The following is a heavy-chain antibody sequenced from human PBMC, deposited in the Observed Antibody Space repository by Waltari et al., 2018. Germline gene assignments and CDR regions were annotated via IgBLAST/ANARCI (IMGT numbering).Heavy chain of an antibody. V-gene: IGHV3-66*01. CDR3: SLSSLDY. J-gene: IGHJ4*02. D-gene: IGHD3-16*02. CDR1: GFTFSSYS. Sequence: EVQLVESGGGLVQPGGSLRLSCAASGFTFSSYSMNWVRQAPGKGLEWVSVIYSGGSTYYADSVKGRFTISRDNSKNTLYLQMNSLRAEDTAVYYCSLSSLDYWGQGTLVTVSS. CDR2: IYSGGST.